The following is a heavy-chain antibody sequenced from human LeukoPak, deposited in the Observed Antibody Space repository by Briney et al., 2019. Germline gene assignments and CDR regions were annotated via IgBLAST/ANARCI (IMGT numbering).Heavy chain of an antibody. CDR3: AKPRYYDSRGSWFDP. D-gene: IGHD3-22*01. Sequence: GGSLRLSCAASGFTFSNYAMSWVRQAPGKGLEWVSAISGSGGSTYYADSVKGRFTISRDNSKNTLYLQMNSLRAEDTAIYYCAKPRYYDSRGSWFDPWGQGTLVTVSS. J-gene: IGHJ5*02. CDR2: ISGSGGST. CDR1: GFTFSNYA. V-gene: IGHV3-23*01.